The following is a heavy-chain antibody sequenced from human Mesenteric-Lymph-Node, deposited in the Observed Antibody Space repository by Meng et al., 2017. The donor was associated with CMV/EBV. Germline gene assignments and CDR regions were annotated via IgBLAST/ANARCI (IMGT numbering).Heavy chain of an antibody. D-gene: IGHD6-19*01. J-gene: IGHJ4*02. CDR3: ARVDSGWSYFDY. V-gene: IGHV3-74*01. CDR2: INSDGSST. CDR1: GFTFSSYW. Sequence: GESLKISCAASGFTFSSYWMHWVRQAPGKGLVWVSRINSDGSSTSYADSVKGRFTISRDNAKNTLYLQMNSLRAEDTAVYYCARVDSGWSYFDYWGQGTLVTVSS.